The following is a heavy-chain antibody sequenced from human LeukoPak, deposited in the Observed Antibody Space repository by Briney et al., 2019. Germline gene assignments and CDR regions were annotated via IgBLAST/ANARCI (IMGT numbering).Heavy chain of an antibody. CDR2: ISSSSSYI. CDR3: ARDRGYSYPNWFDP. Sequence: GGSLRLSCAASGFTFSSYSMNWVRQAPGKGLEWVSSISSSSSYIYYADSVKGRFTISRDNAKNSLYLQMNNLRAEDTAVYYCARDRGYSYPNWFDPWGQGTLVTVSS. D-gene: IGHD5-18*01. V-gene: IGHV3-21*01. CDR1: GFTFSSYS. J-gene: IGHJ5*02.